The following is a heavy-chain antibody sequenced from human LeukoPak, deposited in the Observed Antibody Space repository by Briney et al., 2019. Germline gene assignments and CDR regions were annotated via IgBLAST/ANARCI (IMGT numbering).Heavy chain of an antibody. CDR1: GYTFTGYY. Sequence: ASVKVSCKASGYTFTGYYMHWVRQAPGHGLEWMGIINSSGGTTSYAQKFQGRVTMTRDTSTSTVYMELSSLRSEDTAVYYCARGGWYYFDYWGQGTLVTVSS. D-gene: IGHD6-19*01. J-gene: IGHJ4*02. CDR2: INSSGGTT. CDR3: ARGGWYYFDY. V-gene: IGHV1-46*01.